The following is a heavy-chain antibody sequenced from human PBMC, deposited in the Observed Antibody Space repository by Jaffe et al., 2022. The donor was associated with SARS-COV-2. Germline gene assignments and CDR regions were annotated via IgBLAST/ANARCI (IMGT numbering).Heavy chain of an antibody. Sequence: QVQLQQWGAGLLKPSETLSLTCAVSGGSLSGYYWSWMRQPPGKRLEWIGEISQSGSTNYNPALKSRVTISVDTSKNQFSLNLSSVTAADTAVYYCVCRRTDSTLNWFAPWGQGTLVTVSS. CDR2: ISQSGST. J-gene: IGHJ5*02. CDR1: GGSLSGYY. D-gene: IGHD2-2*01. CDR3: VCRRTDSTLNWFAP. V-gene: IGHV4-34*01.